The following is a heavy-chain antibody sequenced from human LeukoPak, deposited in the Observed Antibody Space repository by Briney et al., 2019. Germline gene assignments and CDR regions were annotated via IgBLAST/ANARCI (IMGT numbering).Heavy chain of an antibody. CDR2: ISYDGSNK. CDR3: AREEYYYDSSGYSRLSDY. D-gene: IGHD3-22*01. Sequence: PGRSLRLSCAASGFTFSSYAMHWVRQAPGKGLEWVAVISYDGSNKYYADSVKGRFTISRDNSKNTLYLQMNSLRAEDTAVYYCAREEYYYDSSGYSRLSDYWGQGTLVTVSS. V-gene: IGHV3-30*01. CDR1: GFTFSSYA. J-gene: IGHJ4*02.